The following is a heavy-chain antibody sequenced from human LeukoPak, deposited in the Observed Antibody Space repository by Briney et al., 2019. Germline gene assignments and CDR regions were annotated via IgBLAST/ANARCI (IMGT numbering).Heavy chain of an antibody. J-gene: IGHJ4*02. D-gene: IGHD3-3*01. CDR2: ISAYNCNT. Sequence: ASVNVSYKASGYTFNSYGISWLRQAPRQGLEWMGWISAYNCNTNYAHKLQGRVTMTTDTSTSTAYMELRRLRSDDAAVYYCERDNDFWSGLDYWGQGTVVSVS. V-gene: IGHV1-18*01. CDR1: GYTFNSYG. CDR3: ERDNDFWSGLDY.